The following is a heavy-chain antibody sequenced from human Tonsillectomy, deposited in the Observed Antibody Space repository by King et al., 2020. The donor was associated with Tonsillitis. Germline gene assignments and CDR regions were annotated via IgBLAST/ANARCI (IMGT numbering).Heavy chain of an antibody. CDR3: AKDVPRGAPRYYGMDV. V-gene: IGHV3-9*01. CDR1: GFTFDDYA. CDR2: ISWNSGSI. Sequence: VQLVESGGGLVQPGRSLRLSCAASGFTFDDYAMHWVRQAPGKGLEWVSGISWNSGSIGYADSVKGRFTISRDNAKNSLYLQMNSLRGEDTALYYCAKDVPRGAPRYYGMDVWGQGTTVTVSS. J-gene: IGHJ6*02. D-gene: IGHD3-10*01.